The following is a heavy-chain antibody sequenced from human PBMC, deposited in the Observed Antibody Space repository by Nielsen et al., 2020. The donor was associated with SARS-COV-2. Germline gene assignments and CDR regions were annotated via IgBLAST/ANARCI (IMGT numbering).Heavy chain of an antibody. CDR1: GFTFGDYA. D-gene: IGHD2/OR15-2a*01. CDR2: IGSLHYGGAA. Sequence: GESLKISCIASGFTFGDYAMSWFRQAPGKGLEWLGFIGSLHYGGAAVYAASVKGRFSISRDDSQSIAYLQMSSLKTEDTAVYYCTRDSLTYVWLSDYWGLGTLVTVSS. V-gene: IGHV3-49*03. J-gene: IGHJ4*02. CDR3: TRDSLTYVWLSDY.